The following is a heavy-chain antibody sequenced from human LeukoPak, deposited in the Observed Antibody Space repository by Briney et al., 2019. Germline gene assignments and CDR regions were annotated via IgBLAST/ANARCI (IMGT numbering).Heavy chain of an antibody. Sequence: KPSQTLSLTCTVSGGSISNGGYYWSWIRPPPGKGLEWIAYIYYTGTTYYNPSLKSRVTISLDTSKNQFSLKLSSVTAADTAIYYCARGRGRNYYDSSPAWFDPWGQGTLVTVSS. D-gene: IGHD3-22*01. CDR2: IYYTGTT. CDR1: GGSISNGGYY. CDR3: ARGRGRNYYDSSPAWFDP. V-gene: IGHV4-31*03. J-gene: IGHJ5*02.